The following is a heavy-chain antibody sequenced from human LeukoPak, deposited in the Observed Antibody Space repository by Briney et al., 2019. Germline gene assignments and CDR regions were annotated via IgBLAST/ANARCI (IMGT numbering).Heavy chain of an antibody. CDR3: ARDRLVGEDAFDI. CDR1: GGTFSSYT. V-gene: IGHV1-69*04. D-gene: IGHD2-2*01. Sequence: ASVKVSCKASGGTFSSYTISWVRQAPGQGLEWMGRIIPILGIANYAQKFQGRVTITADKSTSTAYMELSSLGSEDTAVYYCARDRLVGEDAFDIWGQGTMVTVSS. CDR2: IIPILGIA. J-gene: IGHJ3*02.